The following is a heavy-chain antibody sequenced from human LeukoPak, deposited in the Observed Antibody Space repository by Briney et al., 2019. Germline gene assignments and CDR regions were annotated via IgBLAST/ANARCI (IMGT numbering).Heavy chain of an antibody. V-gene: IGHV1-46*01. CDR2: INPSGGST. Sequence: ASVKVSCKASGYTFTSYYMHWLRQAPGQGLEWMGIINPSGGSTSYAQKFQGRVTMTRDTSTSTVYMELSSLRSEDTAVYYCARVRTFYGMDVWGQGTTVTVSS. CDR3: ARVRTFYGMDV. D-gene: IGHD2-2*01. CDR1: GYTFTSYY. J-gene: IGHJ6*02.